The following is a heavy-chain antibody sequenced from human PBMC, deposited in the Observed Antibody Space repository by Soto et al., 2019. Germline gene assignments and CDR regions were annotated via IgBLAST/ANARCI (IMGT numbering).Heavy chain of an antibody. V-gene: IGHV1-69*13. CDR2: IIPMFGSP. CDR3: ARGTRDCSATSCYSPQGYGRHDMDV. J-gene: IGHJ6*02. D-gene: IGHD2-2*01. CDR1: GGTFSSYA. Sequence: GASVKVSCKASGGTFSSYATPWVRQAPGQGLEWMGGIIPMFGSPTYAQSFRGRVTITADASTSTVYMDLSSLREEDSAVDYCARGTRDCSATSCYSPQGYGRHDMDVWGPGTKVTVSS.